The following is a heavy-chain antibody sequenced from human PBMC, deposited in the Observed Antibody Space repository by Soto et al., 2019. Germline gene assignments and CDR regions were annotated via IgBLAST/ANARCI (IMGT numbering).Heavy chain of an antibody. D-gene: IGHD3-10*01. V-gene: IGHV3-21*01. CDR3: ATAAGSAVVAFDI. CDR1: GFTFSSYA. CDR2: ISSSSSYI. Sequence: GWSLRLSCAASGFTFSSYAMSWVRQAPGKGLEWVSAISSSSSYIYYADSVKGRFTISRDNAKNSLYLQMNSLRAEDTAVYYCATAAGSAVVAFDIWGQGTLVTVSS. J-gene: IGHJ3*02.